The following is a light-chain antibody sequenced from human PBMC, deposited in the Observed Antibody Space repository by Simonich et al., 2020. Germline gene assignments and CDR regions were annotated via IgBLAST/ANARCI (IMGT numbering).Light chain of an antibody. J-gene: IGLJ3*02. CDR3: CSYAGSYTLV. CDR2: DVS. Sequence: QSALTQPASVSGSPGQSITISCTGTSSDVGGYNYVSWYQQHPGKAPKLIIYDVSERPSGVPVRFSGSKSGNTASLTISGLQAEDEADYYCCSYAGSYTLVFGGGTKLTVL. CDR1: SSDVGGYNY. V-gene: IGLV2-11*01.